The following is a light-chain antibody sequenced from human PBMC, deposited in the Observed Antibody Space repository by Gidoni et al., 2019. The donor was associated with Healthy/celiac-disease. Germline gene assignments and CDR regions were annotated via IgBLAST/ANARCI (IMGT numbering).Light chain of an antibody. CDR1: QSVSSN. J-gene: IGKJ4*01. CDR3: QQYNNWRLT. Sequence: EIVMTQSPATLSVSPGETATLSCRASQSVSSNLAWYHQKPGQAPRLLIYGASTRATGIPARFSGSGSGTEFTLTISSLQSEDFAVYYCQQYNNWRLTFGGGTKVEIK. CDR2: GAS. V-gene: IGKV3-15*01.